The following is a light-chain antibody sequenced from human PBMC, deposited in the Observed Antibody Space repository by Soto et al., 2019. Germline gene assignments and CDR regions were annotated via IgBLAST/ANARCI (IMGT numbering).Light chain of an antibody. CDR1: ISDVGGYNY. V-gene: IGLV2-14*01. J-gene: IGLJ3*02. CDR3: FSYTTSSTLV. Sequence: QSALTQPASVSGSPGQSITISCTGTISDVGGYNYVSWYQQHPAKAPKLMIYEVSNRPSGVSHRFSGSKSGNTASLTISGLQAEDEADYYGFSYTTSSTLVFGGGTKLTVL. CDR2: EVS.